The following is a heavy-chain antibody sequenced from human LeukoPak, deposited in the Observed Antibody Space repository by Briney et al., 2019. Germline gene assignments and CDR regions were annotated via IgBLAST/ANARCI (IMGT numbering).Heavy chain of an antibody. Sequence: GGSLRPSCTASGFIFSSYGMHWVRQAPGKGLEWVAVIWHDGSDKYYADSVKGRFTMSRDNSKNTVYLQINSLRVEDTAVYYCARGATYYDFWSGLKVSDYWGQGTLVTVSS. D-gene: IGHD3-3*01. J-gene: IGHJ4*02. V-gene: IGHV3-33*01. CDR2: IWHDGSDK. CDR1: GFIFSSYG. CDR3: ARGATYYDFWSGLKVSDY.